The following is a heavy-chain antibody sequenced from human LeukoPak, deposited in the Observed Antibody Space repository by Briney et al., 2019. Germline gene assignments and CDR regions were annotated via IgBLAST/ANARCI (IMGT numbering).Heavy chain of an antibody. CDR2: INSYSGGT. J-gene: IGHJ4*02. D-gene: IGHD1-14*01. CDR3: ATLTGTHFDY. CDR1: GYTFTTYY. Sequence: ASVKVSCKASGYTFTTYYMHWVRQAPGQGLEWMGWINSYSGGTNYAQKFQGRVTMTRDTSISTGYMELSSLTSDDAAVYYCATLTGTHFDYWGQGTLVTVS. V-gene: IGHV1-2*02.